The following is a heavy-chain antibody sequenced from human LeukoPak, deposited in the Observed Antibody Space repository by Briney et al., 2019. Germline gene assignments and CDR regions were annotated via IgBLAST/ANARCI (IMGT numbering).Heavy chain of an antibody. CDR1: GGSFSDYF. V-gene: IGHV4-34*01. D-gene: IGHD2-21*02. CDR3: ARFSRITWGDWGDAFDI. CDR2: IDDGGNT. J-gene: IGHJ3*02. Sequence: PSETLSLTCSVYGGSFSDYFWSWIRQSPGKGLEWIGEIDDGGNTNYNPSLMSRVIVSMEKSKKQFSLVMRSVAAADMAVYYCARFSRITWGDWGDAFDIWGQGTTVIVSS.